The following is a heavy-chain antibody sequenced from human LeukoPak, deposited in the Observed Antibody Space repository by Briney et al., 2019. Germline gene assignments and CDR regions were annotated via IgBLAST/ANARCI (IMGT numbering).Heavy chain of an antibody. J-gene: IGHJ6*03. Sequence: GASVKVSCKASGYTFTGYYMHWVRQVPGQGLEWMGWINPNSGGTNYAQKFQGRVTMTRDTSISTAYMELSRLRSDDTAVYYCARGSATSSGFYYYYYYMDVWGKGTTVTISS. V-gene: IGHV1-2*02. CDR1: GYTFTGYY. D-gene: IGHD6-19*01. CDR3: ARGSATSSGFYYYYYYMDV. CDR2: INPNSGGT.